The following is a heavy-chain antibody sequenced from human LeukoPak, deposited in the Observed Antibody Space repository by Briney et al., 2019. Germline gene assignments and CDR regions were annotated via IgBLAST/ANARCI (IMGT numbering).Heavy chain of an antibody. CDR3: TRVYSGYDLPGSLANYDY. CDR1: GGSISSYY. CDR2: FYSGGST. Sequence: PSETLSLTCTVSGGSISSYYWSWIRQPAGKGLEWIGRFYSGGSTDYNPSLKSRVTMSVDTSKNQFSLKLSSVTAADTAVYYCTRVYSGYDLPGSLANYDYWGQGTLVTVSS. D-gene: IGHD5-12*01. V-gene: IGHV4-4*07. J-gene: IGHJ4*02.